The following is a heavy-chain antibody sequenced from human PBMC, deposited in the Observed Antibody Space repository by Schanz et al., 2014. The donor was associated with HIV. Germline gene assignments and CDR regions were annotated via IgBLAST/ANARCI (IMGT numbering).Heavy chain of an antibody. CDR2: ISGSGGST. D-gene: IGHD5-18*01. Sequence: VQLVESGGGVVQPGRSLRLSCTASGFTFNIYGMHWVRQAPGRGLEWVSTISGSGGSTYYADSVKGRFTISRDNSKNTLYLQMNSLRAEDTAVYYCARGLPADYWGQGTLVTVSS. CDR3: ARGLPADY. J-gene: IGHJ4*02. CDR1: GFTFNIYG. V-gene: IGHV3-23*04.